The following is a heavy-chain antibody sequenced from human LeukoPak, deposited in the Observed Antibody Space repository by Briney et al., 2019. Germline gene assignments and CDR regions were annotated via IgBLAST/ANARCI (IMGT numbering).Heavy chain of an antibody. D-gene: IGHD6-6*01. CDR1: GGTFSGHA. Sequence: ASVKVSCKASGGTFSGHAIIWVRQAPGQGLEWMGGIIPILGTANYAQKFQGRVTITADASTSTAYMELNSLRSEDTAVYYCARAPHSSSSFYGMDVWGQGTMVTVSS. CDR2: IIPILGTA. V-gene: IGHV1-69*13. J-gene: IGHJ6*02. CDR3: ARAPHSSSSFYGMDV.